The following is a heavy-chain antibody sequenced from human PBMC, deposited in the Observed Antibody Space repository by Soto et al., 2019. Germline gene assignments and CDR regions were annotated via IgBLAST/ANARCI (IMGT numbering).Heavy chain of an antibody. CDR3: LYYYDSSGYYDAFDI. V-gene: IGHV3-64D*06. Sequence: PGGSLRLSCSASGFTFSIYAMHWVRQAPGKGLEYVSSISTNGGSTHYADSVKGRFTISRDNSKNTLYLQMNSLRAEDTAVYYCLYYYDSSGYYDAFDIWGQGTMVTVSS. CDR1: GFTFSIYA. D-gene: IGHD3-22*01. CDR2: ISTNGGST. J-gene: IGHJ3*02.